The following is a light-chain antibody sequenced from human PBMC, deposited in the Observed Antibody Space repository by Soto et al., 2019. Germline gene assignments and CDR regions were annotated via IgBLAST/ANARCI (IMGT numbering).Light chain of an antibody. Sequence: QPVLTQSASASASVGSSIKLTCTLSSGHRDNIIAWHQHQPGEAPRYVMKVEGSGGYKKGSGVPDRFSGSSSGADRYLTISNLQSEDEADYYCETRDTKSRVFGGGTKLTVL. CDR3: ETRDTKSRV. V-gene: IGLV4-60*03. CDR2: VEGSGGY. CDR1: SGHRDNI. J-gene: IGLJ2*01.